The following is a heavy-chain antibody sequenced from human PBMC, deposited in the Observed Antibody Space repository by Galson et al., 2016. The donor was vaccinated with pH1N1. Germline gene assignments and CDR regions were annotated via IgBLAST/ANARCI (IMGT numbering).Heavy chain of an antibody. Sequence: SLRLSCAASGFKFDNYAMTWVRRAPGKGLQWVSAISGSGGRTYYADSVKDRFTISRDNSKKTLFLQMTSLRVEDTAVHYCAKDRYSSGQFFDSWGRGILVTVSS. CDR3: AKDRYSSGQFFDS. V-gene: IGHV3-23*01. J-gene: IGHJ4*02. CDR2: ISGSGGRT. CDR1: GFKFDNYA. D-gene: IGHD6-19*01.